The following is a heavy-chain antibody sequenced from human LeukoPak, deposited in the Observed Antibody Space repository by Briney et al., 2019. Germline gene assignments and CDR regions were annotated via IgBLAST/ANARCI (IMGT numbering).Heavy chain of an antibody. J-gene: IGHJ5*02. CDR1: GYSLSSSG. CDR3: ATGPPPS. Sequence: ASVYLSCNASGYSLSSSGFSWVRQAPGQGLEWMGWISAYNGSTNYAQKLQGRGTMTTGTSTSRAYMELRILRSGATAVYYCATGPPPSWGQGTLVTVSS. V-gene: IGHV1-18*01. CDR2: ISAYNGST.